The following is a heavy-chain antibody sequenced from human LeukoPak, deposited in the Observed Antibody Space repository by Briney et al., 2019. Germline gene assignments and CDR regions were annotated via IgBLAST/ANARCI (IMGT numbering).Heavy chain of an antibody. D-gene: IGHD3-22*01. CDR2: IYWNDDK. Sequence: SGPTLVKPPQTLTLTCTFSGFSLSTSGVGVGWIRQPPGKALEWLALIYWNDDKRYSPSLKSRLTITKDTSKNQVVLTMTNMDPVDTATYYCAHTTYYYDSSGYYYGYWGQGTLVTVSS. CDR3: AHTTYYYDSSGYYYGY. V-gene: IGHV2-5*01. CDR1: GFSLSTSGVG. J-gene: IGHJ4*02.